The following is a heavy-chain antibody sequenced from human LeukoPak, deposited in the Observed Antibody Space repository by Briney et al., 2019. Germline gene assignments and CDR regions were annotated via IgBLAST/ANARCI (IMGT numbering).Heavy chain of an antibody. CDR2: IGGSGGST. J-gene: IGHJ5*02. V-gene: IGHV3-23*01. CDR1: GFTFSSYA. Sequence: GGSLRLSCAASGFTFSSYAMSWVRQAPGKGLEWVSAIGGSGGSTYYADSVKGRFTISRDNSKNTLYLQMNSLRAEDTAVYYCAKDREVLRFLEWLYAFDPWGQGTLVTVSS. CDR3: AKDREVLRFLEWLYAFDP. D-gene: IGHD3-3*01.